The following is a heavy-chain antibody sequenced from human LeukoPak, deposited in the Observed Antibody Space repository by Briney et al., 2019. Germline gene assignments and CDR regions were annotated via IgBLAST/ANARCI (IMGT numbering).Heavy chain of an antibody. D-gene: IGHD6-19*01. V-gene: IGHV3-23*01. CDR3: AKDGIAVAGDFYGMDV. J-gene: IGHJ6*02. CDR1: GFTFSSYA. CDR2: ISGSGGGT. Sequence: GGSLRLSCAASGFTFSSYAMSWVRQAPGKGLEWVSAISGSGGGTYYADSVKGRFTISRDNSKNTLYLQMNSLRAEDTAVYYCAKDGIAVAGDFYGMDVWGQGTTVTVSS.